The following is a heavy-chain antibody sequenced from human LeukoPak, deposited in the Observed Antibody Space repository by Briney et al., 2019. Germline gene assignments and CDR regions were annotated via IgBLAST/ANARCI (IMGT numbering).Heavy chain of an antibody. Sequence: ASVKVSCKASGYTFTGYYMHWVRQAPGQGLEWMGWINPNSGGTNYAQKFQGRVTMTRDTSTSTVYMELSSLRSEDTAVYYCARSDGTFYGMDVWGQGTTVTVSS. CDR3: ARSDGTFYGMDV. CDR2: INPNSGGT. V-gene: IGHV1-2*02. CDR1: GYTFTGYY. D-gene: IGHD1-14*01. J-gene: IGHJ6*02.